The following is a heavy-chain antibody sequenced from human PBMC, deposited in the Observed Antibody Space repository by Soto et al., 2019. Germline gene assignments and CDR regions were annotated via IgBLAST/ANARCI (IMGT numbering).Heavy chain of an antibody. J-gene: IGHJ6*02. CDR3: ARVTGRYYYGMDV. CDR2: INHSGST. V-gene: IGHV4-34*01. CDR1: GGSFSGYY. Sequence: SETLSLTCAVYGGSFSGYYWSWIRQPPGKGLEWIGEINHSGSTNYNPSLKSRVTISVDTSKNQFSLKLSSVTAADTAVYYCARVTGRYYYGMDVWDQGTTVTVS.